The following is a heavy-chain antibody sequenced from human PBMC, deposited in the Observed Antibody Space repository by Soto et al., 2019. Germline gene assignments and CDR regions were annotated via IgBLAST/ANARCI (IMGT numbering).Heavy chain of an antibody. CDR1: GGSITRSNW. V-gene: IGHV4-4*02. Sequence: SETLSLTCAVSGGSITRSNWWSWVRQPPGKGREWIGEIYHSGSTNYHPSLKSRVTISXVXXXXQXSXKXXXLTAXDTAVYYCARSITFDWLFFDNWGQGTLDTVSS. J-gene: IGHJ4*02. CDR3: ARSITFDWLFFDN. CDR2: IYHSGST. D-gene: IGHD3-9*01.